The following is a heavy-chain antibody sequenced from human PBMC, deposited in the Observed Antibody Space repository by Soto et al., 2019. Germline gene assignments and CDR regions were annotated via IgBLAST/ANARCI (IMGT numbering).Heavy chain of an antibody. V-gene: IGHV1-69*12. CDR2: IIPIFGTA. Sequence: QVQLVQSGAEVKKPGSSVKVSCKASGGTFSSYAISWVRQAPGQGLEWMGGIIPIFGTANYAQKFQGRVTITADASESKDNMELSSLRSEDTAVYYSAIRNHTDAFDIWGQGTMVTVSS. CDR3: AIRNHTDAFDI. J-gene: IGHJ3*02. CDR1: GGTFSSYA.